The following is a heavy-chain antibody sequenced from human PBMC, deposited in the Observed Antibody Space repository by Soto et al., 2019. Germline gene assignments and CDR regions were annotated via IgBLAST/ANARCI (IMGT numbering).Heavy chain of an antibody. Sequence: ASVKLSCKASGYTFTSCARQWVRQATEQRLEWMGWINAGNGNTKYSQKFQGRVTMTTDTSTSTAYMELRRLRSDDTAVYYCAGDYSYDSKRAFDIWGQGTRVTVSS. V-gene: IGHV1-3*01. J-gene: IGHJ3*02. CDR1: GYTFTSCA. CDR2: INAGNGNT. D-gene: IGHD3-22*01. CDR3: AGDYSYDSKRAFDI.